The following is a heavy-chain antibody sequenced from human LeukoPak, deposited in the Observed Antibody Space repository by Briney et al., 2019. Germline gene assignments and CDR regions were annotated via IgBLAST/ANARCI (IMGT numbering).Heavy chain of an antibody. J-gene: IGHJ3*02. CDR2: IKQDGSEK. CDR1: GFTFSSYW. CDR3: ARDYYDSSGYNAFDI. D-gene: IGHD3-22*01. V-gene: IGHV3-7*01. Sequence: GGSLRLSCAASGFTFSSYWMGWVRQAPGKGLEWGANIKQDGSEKYYVDSVKGRFTISRDNAKNSLYLQMNSLRAEDTAVYYCARDYYDSSGYNAFDIWGQGTMVTVSS.